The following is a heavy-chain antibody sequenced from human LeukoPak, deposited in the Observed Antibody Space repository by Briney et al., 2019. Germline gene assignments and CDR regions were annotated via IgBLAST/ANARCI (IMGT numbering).Heavy chain of an antibody. CDR3: ARDGYSSGWYVAFDI. D-gene: IGHD6-19*01. Sequence: EVSVKVSCKASGYTFTSYGISWVRQAPGQGLEWMGWISAYNGNTNYAQKLQGRVTMTTDTSTSTAYMELRSLRSDDTAVYYCARDGYSSGWYVAFDIWGQGTMVTVSS. V-gene: IGHV1-18*04. CDR2: ISAYNGNT. CDR1: GYTFTSYG. J-gene: IGHJ3*02.